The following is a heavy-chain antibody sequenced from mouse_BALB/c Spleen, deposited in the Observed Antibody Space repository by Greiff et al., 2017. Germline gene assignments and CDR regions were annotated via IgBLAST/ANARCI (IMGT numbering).Heavy chain of an antibody. J-gene: IGHJ2*01. CDR2: IDPANGNT. Sequence: VQLKESGAELVKPGASVKLSCTASGFNIKDTYMHWVKQRPEQGLEWIGRIDPANGNTKYDPKFQGKATITADTSSNTAYLQLSSLTSEDTAVYYCARPSIYDGYFFDYWGQGTTLTVSS. CDR1: GFNIKDTY. CDR3: ARPSIYDGYFFDY. D-gene: IGHD2-3*01. V-gene: IGHV14-3*02.